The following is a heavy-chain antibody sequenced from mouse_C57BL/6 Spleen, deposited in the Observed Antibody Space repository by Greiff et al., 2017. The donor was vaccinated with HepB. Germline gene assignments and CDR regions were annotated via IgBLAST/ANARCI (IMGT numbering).Heavy chain of an antibody. CDR1: GYSFTGYY. V-gene: IGHV1-42*01. CDR2: INPSTGGT. Sequence: EVQGVESGPELVKPGASVKISCKASGYSFTGYYMNWVKQSPEKSLEWIGEINPSTGGTTYNQKFKAKATLTVDKSSSTAYMQLKSLTSEDSAVYYCARTIYDGYYGFAYWGQGTLVTVSA. D-gene: IGHD2-3*01. CDR3: ARTIYDGYYGFAY. J-gene: IGHJ3*01.